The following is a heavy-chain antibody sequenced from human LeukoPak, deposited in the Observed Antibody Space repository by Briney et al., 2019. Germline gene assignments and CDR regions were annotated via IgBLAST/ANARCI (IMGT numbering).Heavy chain of an antibody. D-gene: IGHD1-14*01. CDR3: ARFSATPLTKGYYFYMDV. V-gene: IGHV4-59*01. CDR2: IYYSGST. J-gene: IGHJ6*03. Sequence: SKTLSLTCTVSGGSINNYYWSWIRQPPGKGLEYIGHIYYSGSTDYSPSLKSRVTISVDTSRNQFSLKLTSVTAADTAVYYCARFSATPLTKGYYFYMDVWGKGTTVTVSS. CDR1: GGSINNYY.